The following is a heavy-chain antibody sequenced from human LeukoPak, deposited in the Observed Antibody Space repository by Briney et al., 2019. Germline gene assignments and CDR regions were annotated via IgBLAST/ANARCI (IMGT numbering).Heavy chain of an antibody. D-gene: IGHD4-17*01. CDR1: GFTFSSYE. CDR3: ARGDYSGNWFDP. J-gene: IGHJ5*02. V-gene: IGHV3-48*03. Sequence: GGSLRLSCAASGFTFSSYEMNWVRQAPGKGLEWVSYISSSGSTIYYADSVKGRFTISRDNAKNSLYLQMNSLRAEDTAVYYCARGDYSGNWFDPWSQGTLVTVSS. CDR2: ISSSGSTI.